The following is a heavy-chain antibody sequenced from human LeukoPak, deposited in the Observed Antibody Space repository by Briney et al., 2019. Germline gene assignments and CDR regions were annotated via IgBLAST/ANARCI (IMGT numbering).Heavy chain of an antibody. CDR1: GASISSTTYY. Sequence: SETLSLTCTVSGASISSTTYYWGWIRQPPRTGLEWIASIYYSGSTNYNPSLKSRVTISVDTSKNQFSLKLSSVTAADTAVYYCARRPFNLHYYGSGSYDHPEADYYYYYMDVWGKGTTVTISS. V-gene: IGHV4-39*07. J-gene: IGHJ6*03. CDR2: IYYSGST. CDR3: ARRPFNLHYYGSGSYDHPEADYYYYYMDV. D-gene: IGHD3-10*01.